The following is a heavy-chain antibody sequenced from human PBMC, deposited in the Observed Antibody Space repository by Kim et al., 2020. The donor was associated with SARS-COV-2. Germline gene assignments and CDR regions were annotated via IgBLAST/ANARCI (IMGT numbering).Heavy chain of an antibody. CDR1: GFTFSSYG. CDR3: AKVAAAGTGRYYYYGMDV. D-gene: IGHD6-13*01. V-gene: IGHV3-30*18. J-gene: IGHJ6*02. CDR2: ISYDGSNK. Sequence: GGSLRLSCAASGFTFSSYGMHWVRQAPGKGLEWVAVISYDGSNKYYADSVKGRFTISRDNSKNTLYLQMNSLRAEDTAVYYCAKVAAAGTGRYYYYGMDVWGQGTTVTVSS.